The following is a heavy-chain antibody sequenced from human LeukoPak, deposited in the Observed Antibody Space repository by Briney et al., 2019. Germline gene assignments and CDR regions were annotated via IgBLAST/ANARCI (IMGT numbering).Heavy chain of an antibody. CDR3: ARGHLGLSP. J-gene: IGHJ5*02. Sequence: SDLLSLTYAGAVGSISGYSCTWIREHPGLGLEWIGYFHNSRTTSYSPSLTGRVIISVDTAMDQISLKLNSVTAADTAVYYCARGHLGLSPWGQGTLVTVSS. V-gene: IGHV4-59*07. D-gene: IGHD3-10*01. CDR1: VGSISGYS. CDR2: FHNSRTT.